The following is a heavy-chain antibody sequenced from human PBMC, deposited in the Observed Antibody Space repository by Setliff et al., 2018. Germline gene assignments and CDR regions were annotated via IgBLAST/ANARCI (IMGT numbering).Heavy chain of an antibody. Sequence: GASVKVSCKASGGTFSSYAISWVRQAPGQGLEWMGGIIPIFGTANYAQKFQGRVTITADESTSTAYMELSSLRSEDTAVYYCARREIGGYCSSGSCYGLGAFDIWGQGTMVTVSS. CDR3: ARREIGGYCSSGSCYGLGAFDI. CDR2: IIPIFGTA. V-gene: IGHV1-69*13. J-gene: IGHJ3*02. D-gene: IGHD2-15*01. CDR1: GGTFSSYA.